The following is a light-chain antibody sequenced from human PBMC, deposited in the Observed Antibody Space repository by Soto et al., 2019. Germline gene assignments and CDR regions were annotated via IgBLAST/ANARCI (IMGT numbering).Light chain of an antibody. CDR1: QSVNSN. CDR3: QQYEAVVT. V-gene: IGKV3-15*01. Sequence: ETVMTQSPATLSVSPGERATLSCRASQSVNSNLAWYQQKLGQAPRVLIFGASTRATGIPARFSGSGSGTEFSLTINSLQSEDFAVYYCQQYEAVVTFGQGTKVEI. J-gene: IGKJ1*01. CDR2: GAS.